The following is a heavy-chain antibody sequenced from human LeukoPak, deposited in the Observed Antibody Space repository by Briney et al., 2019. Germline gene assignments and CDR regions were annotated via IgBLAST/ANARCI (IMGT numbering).Heavy chain of an antibody. D-gene: IGHD1/OR15-1a*01. CDR3: ARKTSKLPRYYYGTDV. Sequence: ASVKVSCKASGYTFTSYAMNWVRQAPGQGLEWMGWINTNTGNPTYAQGFTGRFVFSLDTSVSTAYLQISSLKAEDTAVYYCARKTSKLPRYYYGTDVWGQGTTVTVSS. CDR2: INTNTGNP. J-gene: IGHJ6*02. V-gene: IGHV7-4-1*02. CDR1: GYTFTSYA.